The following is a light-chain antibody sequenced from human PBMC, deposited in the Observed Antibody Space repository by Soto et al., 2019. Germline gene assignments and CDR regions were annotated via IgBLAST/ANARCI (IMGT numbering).Light chain of an antibody. Sequence: EIVMTQSPATLSVSPGERATLSCRASQSVSSNLAWYQQKPGQAPRLLIYGASARATGIRARFSGRGSGTEFTITSSSLQSVDFDVYYWQQYNNWWTFGQGTKVEIK. CDR1: QSVSSN. J-gene: IGKJ1*01. CDR3: QQYNNWWT. V-gene: IGKV3-15*01. CDR2: GAS.